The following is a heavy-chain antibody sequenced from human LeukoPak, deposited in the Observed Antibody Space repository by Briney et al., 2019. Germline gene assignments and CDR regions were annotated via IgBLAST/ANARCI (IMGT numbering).Heavy chain of an antibody. CDR3: ARLRLELARYYYYYYGMDV. V-gene: IGHV4-34*01. J-gene: IGHJ6*02. D-gene: IGHD3-16*01. Sequence: SETLSLTCAVYGGSFSGYYWSWIRQPPGKGLEWIGEINHSGSTNYNPSLKSRVTISVDTSKNQFSLKLSSVTAADTAVYYCARLRLELARYYYYYYGMDVWGQGTTATVSS. CDR1: GGSFSGYY. CDR2: INHSGST.